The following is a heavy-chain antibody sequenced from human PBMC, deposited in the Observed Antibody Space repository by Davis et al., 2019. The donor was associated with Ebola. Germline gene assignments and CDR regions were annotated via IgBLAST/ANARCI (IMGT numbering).Heavy chain of an antibody. CDR2: ISSSSSTI. J-gene: IGHJ6*02. V-gene: IGHV3-48*02. CDR1: GFTFSSYS. Sequence: PGGSLTLSCAASGFTFSSYSMNWVRQAPGKGLEWVSYISSSSSTIYSADSVKGQFTISRDNATNSLYLQMNSLRDEDTAVYYCARDREEYYDFWSGYPGWGMDVWGQGTTVTVSS. CDR3: ARDREEYYDFWSGYPGWGMDV. D-gene: IGHD3-3*01.